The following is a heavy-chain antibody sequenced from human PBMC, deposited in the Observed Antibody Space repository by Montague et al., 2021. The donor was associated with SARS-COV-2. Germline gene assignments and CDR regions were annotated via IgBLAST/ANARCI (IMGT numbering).Heavy chain of an antibody. CDR3: ARAYRGVPDWDFFAS. J-gene: IGHJ4*02. V-gene: IGHV4-39*07. Sequence: SETLSLTCSILCRRSHTPSDYSHFITQVTDKGLEPFGDIYFIGSTNSNPSLRSRLTLSLELSRAQFSLELRAVTATDTVLYYCARAYRGVPDWDFFASWGQGLLVAVSS. CDR1: CRRSHTPSDY. CDR2: IYFIGST. D-gene: IGHD3-9*01.